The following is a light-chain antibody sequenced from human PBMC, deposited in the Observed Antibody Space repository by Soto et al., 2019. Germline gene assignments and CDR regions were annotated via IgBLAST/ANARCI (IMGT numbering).Light chain of an antibody. CDR3: QQYYLAPWT. J-gene: IGKJ1*01. V-gene: IGKV4-1*01. Sequence: DIVMTQSPDSLAVSLGERATINCKSSQSVLYSSNNKNYLAWYQQKPGQPPKLLIYSASTRESAVPDRFVGGGSGTDLSLTIGSLQAEDVPVYYWQQYYLAPWTFGQGSMVESK. CDR2: SAS. CDR1: QSVLYSSNNKNY.